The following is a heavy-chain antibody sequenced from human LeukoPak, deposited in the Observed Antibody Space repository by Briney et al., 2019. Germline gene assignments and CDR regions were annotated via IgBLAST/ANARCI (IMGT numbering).Heavy chain of an antibody. CDR1: GYSISSGYY. Sequence: SETLSLTCTVSGYSISSGYYWGWIRQPPGKGLEWIGSIYHSGSTYYNPSLKSRVTISVDTSKNQFSLKLSSVTAADTAVYYCARGSYSHYFDYWGQGTLVTGSS. CDR2: IYHSGST. J-gene: IGHJ4*02. D-gene: IGHD2-15*01. CDR3: ARGSYSHYFDY. V-gene: IGHV4-38-2*02.